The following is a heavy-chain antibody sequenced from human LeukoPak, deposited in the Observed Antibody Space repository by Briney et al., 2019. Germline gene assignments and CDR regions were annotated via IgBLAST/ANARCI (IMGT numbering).Heavy chain of an antibody. CDR2: ISAYNGNT. Sequence: ASVKVSCKASGYTFTSYGISWVRQAPGQGLEWMGWISAYNGNTVYAQKLQGRVTMTTDTSTSIAYMELGSLRSDDTAVYYCARDRWSSSASAAPDDYWGQGTLVTVSS. V-gene: IGHV1-18*01. J-gene: IGHJ4*02. CDR1: GYTFTSYG. D-gene: IGHD6-6*01. CDR3: ARDRWSSSASAAPDDY.